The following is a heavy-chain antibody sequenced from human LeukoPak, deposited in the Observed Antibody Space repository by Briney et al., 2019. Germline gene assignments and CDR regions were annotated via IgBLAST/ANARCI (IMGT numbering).Heavy chain of an antibody. Sequence: PGGSLRLSCAASGFTFDDYAMHWVRQAPGRGLEWVSGISWNSGSIGYADSVKGRFTISRDNAKNSLYLQMNSLRAEDTALYYCAKDITWGQGTLVTVSS. V-gene: IGHV3-9*01. CDR3: AKDIT. J-gene: IGHJ5*02. CDR2: ISWNSGSI. CDR1: GFTFDDYA.